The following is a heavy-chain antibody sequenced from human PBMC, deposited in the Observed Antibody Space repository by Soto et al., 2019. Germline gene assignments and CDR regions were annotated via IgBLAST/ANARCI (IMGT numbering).Heavy chain of an antibody. CDR2: IYYSGST. V-gene: IGHV4-59*12. D-gene: IGHD3-10*01. CDR1: GGSISSYY. J-gene: IGHJ5*02. Sequence: SETLSLTCTVSGGSISSYYWSWIRQPPGKGLEWIGYIYYSGSTNYNPSLQSRVTISVDTSNNQFSLTLNSVTAADTAVYYCATAQFYSGSGRYNNLMFDPWGQGIQVTVSS. CDR3: ATAQFYSGSGRYNNLMFDP.